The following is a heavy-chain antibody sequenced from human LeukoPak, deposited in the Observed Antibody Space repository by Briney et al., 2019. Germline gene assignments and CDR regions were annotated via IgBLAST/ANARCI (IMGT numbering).Heavy chain of an antibody. CDR1: GFTFSSYW. J-gene: IGHJ4*02. CDR2: IKQDGSEK. D-gene: IGHD5-12*01. V-gene: IGHV3-7*01. CDR3: AGDAGGYERRFDY. Sequence: GGSLRLSCAASGFTFSSYWMSWVRQAPGKGLEWVANIKQDGSEKYYVDSVKGRFTISRDNAKNSLYLQMNSLRAEDTAVYYCAGDAGGYERRFDYWGQGTLVTVSS.